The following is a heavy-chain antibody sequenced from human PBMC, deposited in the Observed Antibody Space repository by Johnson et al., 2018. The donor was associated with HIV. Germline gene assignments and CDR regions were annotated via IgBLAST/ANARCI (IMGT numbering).Heavy chain of an antibody. V-gene: IGHV3-15*01. D-gene: IGHD5-18*01. Sequence: MLLVESGGGLVLPGGSLRLSCAVSGFTFSNAWMNWVRHAPGKGLEWVGRIKSKTDGGTTDYAAPVKGRFTISRDNSKNTLYLQMNSLRAEDTAVYYCAKDMGVDTAMNPWAFDIWGQGTMVTVSS. CDR1: GFTFSNAW. CDR3: AKDMGVDTAMNPWAFDI. J-gene: IGHJ3*02. CDR2: IKSKTDGGTT.